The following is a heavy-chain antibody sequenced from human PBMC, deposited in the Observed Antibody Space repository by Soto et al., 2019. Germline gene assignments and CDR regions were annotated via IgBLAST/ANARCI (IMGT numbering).Heavy chain of an antibody. CDR1: GGSISSGDYY. Sequence: SETLSLTCTVSGGSISSGDYYWSWIRQPPGKGLEWIGYIYYSGSTYYNPSLKSRVTISVDTSKNQFSLKLSSVTAADTAVYYCARANGSGSYGYYSGMDVWGQGTTVTVSS. V-gene: IGHV4-30-4*01. D-gene: IGHD3-10*01. CDR3: ARANGSGSYGYYSGMDV. J-gene: IGHJ6*02. CDR2: IYYSGST.